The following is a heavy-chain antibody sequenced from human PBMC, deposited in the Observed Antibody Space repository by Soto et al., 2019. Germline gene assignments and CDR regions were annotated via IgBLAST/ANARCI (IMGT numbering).Heavy chain of an antibody. V-gene: IGHV3-30*18. Sequence: PGGSLRLSCAASGFTFSSYGMHWVRQAPGKGLEWVAVISYDGSNKYYADSVKGRFTISRDNSKNTLYLQMNSLRAEDTAVYYCAKDRWQLGSINPTDYWGQGTLVTVSS. D-gene: IGHD6-6*01. J-gene: IGHJ4*02. CDR1: GFTFSSYG. CDR3: AKDRWQLGSINPTDY. CDR2: ISYDGSNK.